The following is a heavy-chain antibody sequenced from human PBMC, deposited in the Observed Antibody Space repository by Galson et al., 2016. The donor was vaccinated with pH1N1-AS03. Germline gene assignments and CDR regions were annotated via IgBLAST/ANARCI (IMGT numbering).Heavy chain of an antibody. CDR3: ARRSAAVSGTGCVDV. J-gene: IGHJ6*02. CDR2: ISSSSSYI. Sequence: SLRLSCAASGFTFRTYGMNWVRLAPGKGLEWVSSISSSSSYIYYADSVEGRFTISRDNARNSLYLQMNNLRAEDTAVYYCARRSAAVSGTGCVDVWGQGTTVTVSS. D-gene: IGHD6-19*01. CDR1: GFTFRTYG. V-gene: IGHV3-21*01.